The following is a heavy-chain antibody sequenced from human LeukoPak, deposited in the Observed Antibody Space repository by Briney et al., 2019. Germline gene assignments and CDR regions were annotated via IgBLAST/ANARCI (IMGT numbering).Heavy chain of an antibody. CDR2: ISAYNGNT. CDR3: ARVTMVRGVIIHRYFDY. D-gene: IGHD3-10*01. V-gene: IGHV1-18*01. CDR1: GYTFTSYG. Sequence: GASVKVSCKASGYTFTSYGISWVRQAPGQGLEWMGWISAYNGNTNYAQKLQGRVTMTTDTSPSTAYMELRSLRSDDTAVYYCARVTMVRGVIIHRYFDYWGQGTLVTVSS. J-gene: IGHJ4*02.